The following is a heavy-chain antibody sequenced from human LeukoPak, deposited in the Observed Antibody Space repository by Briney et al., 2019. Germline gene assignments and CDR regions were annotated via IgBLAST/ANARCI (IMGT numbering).Heavy chain of an antibody. Sequence: PGGSLRLSCAASGFTFDDYAMHWVRQAPGKGLEWVSGISWNSGSIGYADSVKGRFTISRDNAKNSLYLQMNGLRAEDTALYYCAKDYSSSWYGPFDYWGQGTLVTVSS. J-gene: IGHJ4*02. CDR1: GFTFDDYA. CDR3: AKDYSSSWYGPFDY. V-gene: IGHV3-9*01. D-gene: IGHD6-13*01. CDR2: ISWNSGSI.